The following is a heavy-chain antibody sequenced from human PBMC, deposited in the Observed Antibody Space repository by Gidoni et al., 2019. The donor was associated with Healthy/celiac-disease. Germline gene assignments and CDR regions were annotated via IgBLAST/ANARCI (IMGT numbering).Heavy chain of an antibody. CDR1: GFTCDDYG. Sequence: EVQLVESAVGVVRPGVSLRLSCSASGFTCDDYGMSWGRHAPGKGLEWVSGINWNGGSTGYADSVKGRFTISRDNAKNSLYLQMNSLRAEDTALYHCARYCSGGSCFGYWGQGTLVTVSS. V-gene: IGHV3-20*01. CDR3: ARYCSGGSCFGY. D-gene: IGHD2-15*01. CDR2: INWNGGST. J-gene: IGHJ4*02.